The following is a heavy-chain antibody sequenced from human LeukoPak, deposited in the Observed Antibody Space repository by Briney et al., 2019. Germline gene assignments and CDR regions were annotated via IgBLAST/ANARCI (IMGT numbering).Heavy chain of an antibody. CDR2: IWYDGSKK. D-gene: IGHD6-13*01. CDR1: GFTFSSFG. Sequence: PGGPLRLSCAASGFTFSSFGMHWVRQAPGKGLEWVAIIWYDGSKKYYADSLRGRFTISRDNSKNSLYLQMNSLRAEDTAVYYCARGEQLENWGQGTLVTVSS. J-gene: IGHJ4*02. CDR3: ARGEQLEN. V-gene: IGHV3-33*01.